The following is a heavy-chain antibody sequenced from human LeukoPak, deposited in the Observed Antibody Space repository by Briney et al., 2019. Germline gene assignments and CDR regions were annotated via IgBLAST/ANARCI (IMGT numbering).Heavy chain of an antibody. V-gene: IGHV1-8*01. J-gene: IGHJ6*03. CDR2: MNPNSGNT. CDR3: ARGYRGSIAARPGRYYYYYMDV. Sequence: ASVKVSCKASGYTFTSYDINWARQATGQGLEWMGWMNPNSGNTGYAQKFQGRVTMTRNTSISTAYMELSSLRSEDTAVYYCARGYRGSIAARPGRYYYYYMDVWGKGTTVTVSS. D-gene: IGHD6-6*01. CDR1: GYTFTSYD.